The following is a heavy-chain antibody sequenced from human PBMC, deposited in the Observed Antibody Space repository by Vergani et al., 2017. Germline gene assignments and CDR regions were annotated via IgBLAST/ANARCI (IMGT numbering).Heavy chain of an antibody. CDR2: IYHSGGA. D-gene: IGHD3-9*01. Sequence: QLHLQESGPGLVKPSETLSLTCTVSGGSITSSSHYWGWIRQPPGKGLEWTGNIYHSGGAYYNPSLKGRVTISVDTSKNQFSLEVTSVTAADTAIYFCARTESFILRYFHWALWGQGTLVTVSS. V-gene: IGHV4-39*01. J-gene: IGHJ4*02. CDR1: GGSITSSSHY. CDR3: ARTESFILRYFHWAL.